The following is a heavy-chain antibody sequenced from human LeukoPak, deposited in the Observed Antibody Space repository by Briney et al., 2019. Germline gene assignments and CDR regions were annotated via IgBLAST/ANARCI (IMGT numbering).Heavy chain of an antibody. Sequence: SETLSLTCTVSGGSISSYYWSWIRQPAGKGLEWIGRIYTSGSNNYNPSLKSRVTMSVDTSKNQFSLKLSSVTAADTAVYYCAKGRGGSSGLRRGFGMDVWGQGTTVTVSS. V-gene: IGHV4-4*07. CDR3: AKGRGGSSGLRRGFGMDV. CDR1: GGSISSYY. CDR2: IYTSGSN. D-gene: IGHD3-22*01. J-gene: IGHJ6*02.